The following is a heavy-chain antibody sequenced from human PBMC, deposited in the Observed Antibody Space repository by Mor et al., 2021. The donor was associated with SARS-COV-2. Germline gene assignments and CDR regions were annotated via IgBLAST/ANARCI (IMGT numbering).Heavy chain of an antibody. J-gene: IGHJ6*02. D-gene: IGHD2-15*01. V-gene: IGHV4-31*02. CDR3: EIVSAPTNYYYYGMDV. CDR2: IYYSGTT. Sequence: GNIYYSGTTYYNPSLKSRVTISADSSKNQFSLKLRSVTAADAAVYFCEIVSAPTNYYYYGMDVWGQGTT.